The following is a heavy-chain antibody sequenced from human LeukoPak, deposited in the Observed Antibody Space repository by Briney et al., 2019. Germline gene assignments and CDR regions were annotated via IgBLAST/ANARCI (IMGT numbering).Heavy chain of an antibody. CDR2: ISAYNGNT. V-gene: IGHV1-18*01. J-gene: IGHJ6*02. CDR3: ARDLCSGGSCQYYYYGMDV. D-gene: IGHD2-15*01. CDR1: GYTFTSYG. Sequence: ASVKVSCKASGYTFTSYGISWVRQAPGQGLEWMGWISAYNGNTNYAQKLQGRVTMTTDTSTSTAYMELRSLRSDDTAVYYCARDLCSGGSCQYYYYGMDVWGQGTTVTVSS.